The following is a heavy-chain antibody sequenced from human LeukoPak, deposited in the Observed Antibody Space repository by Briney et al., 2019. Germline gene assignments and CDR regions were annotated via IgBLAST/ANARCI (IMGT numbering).Heavy chain of an antibody. D-gene: IGHD3-3*01. CDR2: MNPNSGKT. CDR3: VRTAGIFWSGAYYFDS. V-gene: IGHV1-8*01. J-gene: IGHJ4*02. Sequence: ASVKVSCKASGDTFTSYDVNWVRQATGQGLERMGWMNPNSGKTGYAQKFQGRVTMTRNTSINTAYIEVSSLRSEDTAVYYCVRTAGIFWSGAYYFDSWGQGTLVTVSS. CDR1: GDTFTSYD.